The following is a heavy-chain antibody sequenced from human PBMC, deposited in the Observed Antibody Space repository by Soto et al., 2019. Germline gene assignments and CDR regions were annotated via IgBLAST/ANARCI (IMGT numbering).Heavy chain of an antibody. D-gene: IGHD3-10*01. Sequence: LSLTCAASGFTFSNSWMNWVRQAPWKGLEWVAMINQDGSQKYYVDSVKGRFTISRDNAKNSVSLQMDTLRAEDTALYYCARGFYGSDSWGQGTQVTVSS. CDR2: INQDGSQK. CDR3: ARGFYGSDS. J-gene: IGHJ4*02. CDR1: GFTFSNSW. V-gene: IGHV3-7*01.